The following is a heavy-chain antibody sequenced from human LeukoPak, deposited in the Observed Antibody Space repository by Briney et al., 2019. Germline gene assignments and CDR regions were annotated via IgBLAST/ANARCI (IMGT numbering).Heavy chain of an antibody. CDR1: GYIFTSCD. D-gene: IGHD3-16*01. J-gene: IGHJ6*02. CDR2: MNPDNGNT. V-gene: IGHV1-8*01. Sequence: EASVKVSCKASGYIFTSCDIHWVRQATGQGLEWMGWMNPDNGNTGYAQKFQGRVIMTRDTFTGTAYMELSSLRSEDTAVYYCARVVGRPSLYYGMDVWGQGTTVTVSS. CDR3: ARVVGRPSLYYGMDV.